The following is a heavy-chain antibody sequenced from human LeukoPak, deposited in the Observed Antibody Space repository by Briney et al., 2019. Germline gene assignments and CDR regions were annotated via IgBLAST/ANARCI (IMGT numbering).Heavy chain of an antibody. D-gene: IGHD1-26*01. V-gene: IGHV3-20*04. J-gene: IGHJ4*02. Sequence: AGSLRLSCAASGFTFDDYGMSWVRQVPGKGLEWVSGINWNGGSTGYADSVKARFTISRDNAKNSLYLQMSSLRAEDPALYFCPRLSQWELIGAFFDYWGQGTLVTVSS. CDR2: INWNGGST. CDR3: PRLSQWELIGAFFDY. CDR1: GFTFDDYG.